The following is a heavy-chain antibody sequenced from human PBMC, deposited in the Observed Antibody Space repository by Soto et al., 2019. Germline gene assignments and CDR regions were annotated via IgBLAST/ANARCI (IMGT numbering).Heavy chain of an antibody. V-gene: IGHV4-31*03. CDR2: IYYIGST. CDR1: GGSISSGGYS. Sequence: QVQLQESGPGLVKPSQTLSLTCTVSGGSISSGGYSWNWIRQHPGKGLEWIGYIYYIGSTYYNPSLKGRVTISRATSTNQFSLRLRSVTAADTALYYCARSVFPWGQGTLVTGSS. CDR3: ARSVFP. J-gene: IGHJ5*02.